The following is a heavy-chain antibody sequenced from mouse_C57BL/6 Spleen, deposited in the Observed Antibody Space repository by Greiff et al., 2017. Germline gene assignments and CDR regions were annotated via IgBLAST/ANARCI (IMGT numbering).Heavy chain of an antibody. Sequence: QVQLKESGAELARPGASVKLSCKASGYTFTSYGISWVKQRTGQGLEWIGEIYPRSGNTYYNEKFKGKATLTADKSSSTAYMELRSLTSEDSAVYFCARYHDGYYGYWGQGTTLTVSS. D-gene: IGHD2-3*01. CDR2: IYPRSGNT. J-gene: IGHJ2*01. CDR3: ARYHDGYYGY. V-gene: IGHV1-81*01. CDR1: GYTFTSYG.